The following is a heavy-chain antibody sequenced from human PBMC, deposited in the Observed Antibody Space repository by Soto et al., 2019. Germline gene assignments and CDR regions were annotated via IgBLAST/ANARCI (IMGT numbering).Heavy chain of an antibody. Sequence: AVKVSCKASGGTFSSYAISWVRQAPGQGLEWMGGIIPIFGTANYAQKFQGRVTITADESTSTAYMELSSLRSEDTAVYYCARDSHDYSSSSGGGYWGQGTLVTVSS. CDR1: GGTFSSYA. CDR3: ARDSHDYSSSSGGGY. V-gene: IGHV1-69*13. CDR2: IIPIFGTA. D-gene: IGHD6-6*01. J-gene: IGHJ4*02.